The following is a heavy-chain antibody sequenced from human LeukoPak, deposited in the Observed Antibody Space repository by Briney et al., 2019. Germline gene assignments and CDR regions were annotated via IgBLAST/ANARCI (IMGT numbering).Heavy chain of an antibody. CDR1: GYSFTSYW. CDR3: ARLGPGSVVVVAATRGHYYYGMDV. J-gene: IGHJ6*02. CDR2: IYPGDSDT. D-gene: IGHD2-15*01. V-gene: IGHV5-51*01. Sequence: GESLKISCKGSGYSFTSYWIGWGRQIPGKGLGWMGIIYPGDSDTRYSPSFQGQVDISADKSISTAYLQWSSLKASDTAMYYCARLGPGSVVVVAATRGHYYYGMDVWGQGTTVTVSS.